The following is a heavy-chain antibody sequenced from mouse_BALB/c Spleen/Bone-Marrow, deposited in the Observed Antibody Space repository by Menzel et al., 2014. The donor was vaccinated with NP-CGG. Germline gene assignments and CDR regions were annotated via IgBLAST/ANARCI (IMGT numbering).Heavy chain of an antibody. CDR2: IDPANGST. V-gene: IGHV14-3*02. CDR1: GCNIKDTY. Sequence: VQLQQSGAELVKPGASVKLSCTASGCNIKDTYMHWVKQRPEQGLEWIGRIDPANGSTKYDPKLQGKATITADTSSNTAYLQFSSLTSEDTAVYYCASYRYGWYFDVWGAGTTVTVSS. J-gene: IGHJ1*01. D-gene: IGHD2-14*01. CDR3: ASYRYGWYFDV.